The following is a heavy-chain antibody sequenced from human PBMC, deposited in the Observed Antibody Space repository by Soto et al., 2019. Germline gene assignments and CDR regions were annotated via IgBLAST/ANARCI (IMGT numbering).Heavy chain of an antibody. CDR2: ISWDSGTT. CDR1: GFTFDDHA. CDR3: AKDEWGAWSVPRGGFYHYLGMDV. J-gene: IGHJ6*02. Sequence: EVQLVEFGGGLVRPGGSLRLSCAASGFTFDDHAMHWVRLLSGRGLEWVSGISWDSGTTAYGDSVKGRFTISRDNAKNSLYLHMNSLRPDDTASSYCAKDEWGAWSVPRGGFYHYLGMDVWCQGTTVT. V-gene: IGHV3-9*01. D-gene: IGHD3-3*01.